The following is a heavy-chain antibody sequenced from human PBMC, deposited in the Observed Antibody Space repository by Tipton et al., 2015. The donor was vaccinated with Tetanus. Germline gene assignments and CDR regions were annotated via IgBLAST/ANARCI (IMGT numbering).Heavy chain of an antibody. D-gene: IGHD3-10*01. J-gene: IGHJ4*02. CDR2: FHFTGST. Sequence: TLSLTCTVSGGSISSHHWSWIRQAPGKGLEWIGYFHFTGSTNFNPSLESRVTISGDTSKNQFSLRLRSVTAADTAVFYCAGLYYYDSASYPLYWGQGTLVTVSS. V-gene: IGHV4-59*08. CDR3: AGLYYYDSASYPLY. CDR1: GGSISSHH.